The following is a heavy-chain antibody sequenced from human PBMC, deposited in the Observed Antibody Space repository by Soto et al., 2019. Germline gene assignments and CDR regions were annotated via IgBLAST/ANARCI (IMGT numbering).Heavy chain of an antibody. V-gene: IGHV1-8*01. Sequence: ASVKVSCKASGYSFTSLDINWVRQTTGQGLEWMGWMEPSSGKTGYAQRFQDRVTVTRDTSINTAYMELRSLTSDDTAFYYCARGVTAGVDYWGQGTLVTVSS. D-gene: IGHD3-10*01. J-gene: IGHJ4*02. CDR1: GYSFTSLD. CDR2: MEPSSGKT. CDR3: ARGVTAGVDY.